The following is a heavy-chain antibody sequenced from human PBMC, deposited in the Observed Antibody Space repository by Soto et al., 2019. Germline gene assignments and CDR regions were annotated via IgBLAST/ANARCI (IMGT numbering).Heavy chain of an antibody. V-gene: IGHV3-7*01. Sequence: GGSLRLSCAASGFTFSSYWMSWVRQAPGKGLEWVANIKQDGSEKYYVDSVKGRFTISRDNAKNSLYLQMNSLRAEDTAVYYCAREGYSSGWYRGDYWGQGTLVTVSS. CDR2: IKQDGSEK. CDR3: AREGYSSGWYRGDY. J-gene: IGHJ4*02. CDR1: GFTFSSYW. D-gene: IGHD6-19*01.